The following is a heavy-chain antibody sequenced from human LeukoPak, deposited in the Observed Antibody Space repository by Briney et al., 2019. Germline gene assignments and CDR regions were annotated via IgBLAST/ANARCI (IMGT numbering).Heavy chain of an antibody. D-gene: IGHD2-15*01. CDR3: ARDPREDSYAFDI. J-gene: IGHJ3*02. CDR1: GFTFSSYG. V-gene: IGHV3-33*01. Sequence: GRSLRLSCAASGFTFSSYGMHWVRQAPGKGLGWVAVIWYDGSNKYYADSVKGRFTISRDNSKNTLYLQMNSLRAEDTAVYYCARDPREDSYAFDIWGQGTMVTVSS. CDR2: IWYDGSNK.